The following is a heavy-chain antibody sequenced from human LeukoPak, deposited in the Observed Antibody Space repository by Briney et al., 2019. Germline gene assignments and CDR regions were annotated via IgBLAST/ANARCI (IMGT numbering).Heavy chain of an antibody. Sequence: PGGSLRVSCAASGFTFASYAMSWVRQAPGKGLEWVSAISGSGGSTYYADSVKGRFTISRDNSKNTLYLQMNSLRAEDTAVYYCAKYWVKQFDYWGQGTLVTVSS. D-gene: IGHD1/OR15-1a*01. CDR3: AKYWVKQFDY. V-gene: IGHV3-23*01. J-gene: IGHJ4*02. CDR2: ISGSGGST. CDR1: GFTFASYA.